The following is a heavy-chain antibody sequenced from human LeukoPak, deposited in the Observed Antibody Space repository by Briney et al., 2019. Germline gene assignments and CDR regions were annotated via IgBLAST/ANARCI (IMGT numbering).Heavy chain of an antibody. V-gene: IGHV3-15*07. CDR3: TTRYDYVWGSYFDY. CDR1: GFTFTSYS. J-gene: IGHJ4*02. D-gene: IGHD3-16*01. CDR2: IKGKTDGGTT. Sequence: GGSLRLSCAASGFTFTSYSMNWVRQALGKGLEWVGRIKGKTDGGTTDYAAPVKGRFTISRDDSKNTLYLQMNSLKTEDTAVYYCTTRYDYVWGSYFDYWGQGTLVTVSS.